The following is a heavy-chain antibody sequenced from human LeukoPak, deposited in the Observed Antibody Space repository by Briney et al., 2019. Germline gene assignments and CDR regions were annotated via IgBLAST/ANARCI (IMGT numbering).Heavy chain of an antibody. CDR1: GDSLSSTSYY. D-gene: IGHD4-17*01. J-gene: IGHJ6*03. Sequence: SETLSLTCTVSGDSLSSTSYYWGWIRQPPGKGLEWIGTTYYSGSTYYNPSLKSRVTISVDTSKNQFSLELTSVTAADTAVYYCARHNVRRASKHSYYYQMDVWGKGTTVTVSS. V-gene: IGHV4-39*01. CDR2: TYYSGST. CDR3: ARHNVRRASKHSYYYQMDV.